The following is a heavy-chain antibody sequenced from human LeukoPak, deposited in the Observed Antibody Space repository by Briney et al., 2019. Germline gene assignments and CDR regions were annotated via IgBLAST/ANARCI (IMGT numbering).Heavy chain of an antibody. J-gene: IGHJ4*02. CDR1: GFTFNNYA. CDR3: AKDHAGYYDFWNGSDY. Sequence: PGGSLRLXCVVSGFTFNNYAMSWVRQAPGKVLEWVSAISGSSGSTYYADSVKGRFTISRDNSKNTLYLQMNSLRAKDTAVYYCAKDHAGYYDFWNGSDYWGQGTLVTVSS. V-gene: IGHV3-23*01. CDR2: ISGSSGST. D-gene: IGHD3-3*01.